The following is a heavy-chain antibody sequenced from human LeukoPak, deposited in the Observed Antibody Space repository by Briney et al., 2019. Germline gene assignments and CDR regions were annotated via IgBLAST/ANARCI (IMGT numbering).Heavy chain of an antibody. CDR2: IYTSGST. J-gene: IGHJ4*02. CDR3: ARLARAFDWLSPFDY. Sequence: PSETLSLTXTVSGGSISSYYWSWIGQPAGKGLEWIGRIYTSGSTNYNPSLKSRVTMSVDTSKNQFSLKLSPVTAADTAVYYCARLARAFDWLSPFDYWGQGTLVTVSS. D-gene: IGHD3-9*01. V-gene: IGHV4-4*07. CDR1: GGSISSYY.